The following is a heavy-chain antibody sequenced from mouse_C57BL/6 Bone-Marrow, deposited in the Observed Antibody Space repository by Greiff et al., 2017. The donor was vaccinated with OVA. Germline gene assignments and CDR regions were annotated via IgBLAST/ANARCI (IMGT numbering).Heavy chain of an antibody. CDR2: IYPGNSDT. J-gene: IGHJ2*01. Sequence: EVQLQQSGTVLARPGASVKMSCKTSGYTFTSYWMHWVKQRPGQGLEWIGAIYPGNSDTSYNQKFKGKAKLTAVTSASTAYMELSSLTNEASAGYYCARPEARPCYYYGGWGQGTTVTVAS. CDR1: GYTFTSYW. V-gene: IGHV1-5*01. D-gene: IGHD2-1*01. CDR3: ARPEARPCYYYGG.